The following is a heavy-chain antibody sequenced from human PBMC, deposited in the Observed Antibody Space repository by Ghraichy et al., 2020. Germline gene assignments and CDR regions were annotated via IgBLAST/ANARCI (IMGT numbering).Heavy chain of an antibody. Sequence: SETLSLTCTVSGGSISSYYWSWIRQPPGKGLEWIGYIYYSGSTNYNPSLKSRVTISVDTSKNQFSLKLSSVTAADTAVYYCAREKKDIGNYFDYWGQGTLVTVSS. V-gene: IGHV4-59*01. CDR1: GGSISSYY. D-gene: IGHD2-15*01. CDR3: AREKKDIGNYFDY. J-gene: IGHJ4*02. CDR2: IYYSGST.